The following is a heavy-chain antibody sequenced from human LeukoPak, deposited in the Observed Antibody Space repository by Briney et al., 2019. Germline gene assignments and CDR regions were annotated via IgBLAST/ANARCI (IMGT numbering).Heavy chain of an antibody. J-gene: IGHJ6*03. CDR3: ATTLYSSLYYYYYMDV. CDR1: GYTFTSYG. Sequence: GASVKVSCKASGYTFTSYGISWVRQAPGQGLEWMGWISAYNGNTNYAQKLQGRVTMTTDTSTSTAYMELRSLRSDDTAVYYCATTLYSSLYYYYYMDVWGKGTTVTVSS. V-gene: IGHV1-18*01. CDR2: ISAYNGNT. D-gene: IGHD6-13*01.